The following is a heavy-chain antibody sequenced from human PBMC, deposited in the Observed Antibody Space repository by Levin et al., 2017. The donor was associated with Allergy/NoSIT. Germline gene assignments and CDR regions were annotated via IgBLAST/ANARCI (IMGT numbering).Heavy chain of an antibody. J-gene: IGHJ6*02. CDR1: GFSLSTTGVG. CDR2: IYFNDDK. D-gene: IGHD6-19*01. Sequence: SGPTLVKPTQTLTLTCTFSGFSLSTTGVGVGWIRQPPGKAPEWLAVIYFNDDKRYSPSLKSRLALTKDTSNNQVVLTMTNMDPVDTATYYCIYRQSSYDYHGLDVWGQGTTVTVSS. CDR3: IYRQSSYDYHGLDV. V-gene: IGHV2-5*01.